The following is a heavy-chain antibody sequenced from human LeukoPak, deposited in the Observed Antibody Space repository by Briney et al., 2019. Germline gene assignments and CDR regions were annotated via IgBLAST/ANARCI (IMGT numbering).Heavy chain of an antibody. Sequence: ASVKVSRKASGYTFTSYGISWVRQAPGQGLEWMGWISAYNGNTNYAQKLQGRVTMTTDTSTSTAYMELRSLRSDDTAVYYCARVDGYYDFWSGYSAQIDYWGQGTLVTVSS. J-gene: IGHJ4*02. CDR1: GYTFTSYG. D-gene: IGHD3-3*01. V-gene: IGHV1-18*01. CDR3: ARVDGYYDFWSGYSAQIDY. CDR2: ISAYNGNT.